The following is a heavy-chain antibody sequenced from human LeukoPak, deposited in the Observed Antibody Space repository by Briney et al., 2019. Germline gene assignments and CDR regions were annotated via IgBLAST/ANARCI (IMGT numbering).Heavy chain of an antibody. Sequence: SETLSLTCAVYGGSFSGYYWSWIRQPPGKGLEWIGEINHSGSTNYNPSLKSRVTISVDTSKNQFSLKLSSVTAAGTAVYYCARGLPDYHYYYYYMDVWGKGTTVTVSS. D-gene: IGHD5-12*01. CDR1: GGSFSGYY. J-gene: IGHJ6*03. CDR2: INHSGST. CDR3: ARGLPDYHYYYYYMDV. V-gene: IGHV4-34*01.